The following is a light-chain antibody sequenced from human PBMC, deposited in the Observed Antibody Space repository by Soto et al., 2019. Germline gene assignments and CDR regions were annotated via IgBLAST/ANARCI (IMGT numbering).Light chain of an antibody. J-gene: IGKJ2*01. V-gene: IGKV1-5*01. CDR1: QSISSW. CDR2: DAS. Sequence: DIQMTQSPSTLSASVGDRVTITCRASQSISSWLAWYQQKPGKAPKLLIYDASTLESGVPSRFTGRGSGTEFTLTISSLQPDDFASYYCLQYDSRYTFGQGTKVDI. CDR3: LQYDSRYT.